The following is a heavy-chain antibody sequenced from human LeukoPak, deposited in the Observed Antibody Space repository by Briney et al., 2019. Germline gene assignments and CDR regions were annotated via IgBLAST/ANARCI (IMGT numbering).Heavy chain of an antibody. J-gene: IGHJ5*02. V-gene: IGHV4-4*07. D-gene: IGHD2-15*01. CDR2: IYTSGST. CDR1: GGSISSYY. Sequence: PSETLSLTCTVSGGSISSYYWSWIRQPAGKGLEWIGRIYTSGSTNYNPSLKSRVTISVDTSKNQFSLRLSSVTPADTAVYYCARDLCSGGSCYPGWLDPWGQGTLVTVSS. CDR3: ARDLCSGGSCYPGWLDP.